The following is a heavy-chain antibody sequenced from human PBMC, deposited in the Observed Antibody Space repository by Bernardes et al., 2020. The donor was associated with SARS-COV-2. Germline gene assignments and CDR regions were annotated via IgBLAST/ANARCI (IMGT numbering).Heavy chain of an antibody. CDR1: GYTFTDYY. V-gene: IGHV1-2*02. CDR3: ARVGSGTYPPDFDY. Sequence: ASVKVSCKASGYTFTDYYMSWVRQAPGQGLEWMGWINPNSGGTNYAQKFQGRVTMTCDTSISTAYMDLSRLRFDDTAVYYCARVGSGTYPPDFDYWGQGTLVTVSS. J-gene: IGHJ4*02. D-gene: IGHD3-3*01. CDR2: INPNSGGT.